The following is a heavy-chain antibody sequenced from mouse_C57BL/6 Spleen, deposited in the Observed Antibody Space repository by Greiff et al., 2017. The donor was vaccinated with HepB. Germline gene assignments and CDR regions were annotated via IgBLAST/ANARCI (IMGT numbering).Heavy chain of an antibody. CDR1: GFTFSSYA. D-gene: IGHD2-1*01. Sequence: EVKLQESGGGLVKPGGSLKLSCAASGFTFSSYAMSWVRQTPEKRLEWVATISDGGSYTYYPDNVKGRFTISRDNAKNNLYLQMSHLKSEDTAMYYCARDWALLSDWGQGTLVTVSA. J-gene: IGHJ3*01. V-gene: IGHV5-4*01. CDR3: ARDWALLSD. CDR2: ISDGGSYT.